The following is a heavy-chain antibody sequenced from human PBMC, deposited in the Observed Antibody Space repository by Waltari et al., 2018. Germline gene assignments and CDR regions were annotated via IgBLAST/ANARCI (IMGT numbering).Heavy chain of an antibody. CDR3: ARVDNRSPSCY. J-gene: IGHJ4*02. Sequence: EVLLLESGGGLVQPGGSLRLSCAASGFPFSAYTMTWVRQAPGNGLEGVSGISDSGGNTYYADSVKGRFTISRDNSKNTLYLQMSSLRAEDTAVYHCARVDNRSPSCYWGQGTLVTVSS. V-gene: IGHV3-23*01. D-gene: IGHD6-6*01. CDR1: GFPFSAYT. CDR2: ISDSGGNT.